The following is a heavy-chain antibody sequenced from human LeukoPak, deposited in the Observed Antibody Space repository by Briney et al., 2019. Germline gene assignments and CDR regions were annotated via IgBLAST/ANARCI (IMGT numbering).Heavy chain of an antibody. D-gene: IGHD2-15*01. J-gene: IGHJ4*02. CDR3: ARYYCSSGTCLHFDY. CDR1: GGPLSGYY. Sequence: SETLSLTCTVSGGPLSGYYCSWIRQPPGKGLEWIGYIYYSGITNCNPSLKSRVTIAADTSKNQFSLKLSSVTAADTAVYYCARYYCSSGTCLHFDYWGQGTLVTVSS. CDR2: IYYSGIT. V-gene: IGHV4-59*01.